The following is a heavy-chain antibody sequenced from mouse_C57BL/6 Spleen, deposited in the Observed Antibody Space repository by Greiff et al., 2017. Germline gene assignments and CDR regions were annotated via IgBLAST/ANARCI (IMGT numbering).Heavy chain of an antibody. CDR1: GYSFTSYY. CDR3: ARWLRYFDV. CDR2: IYPGSGNT. D-gene: IGHD2-2*01. V-gene: IGHV1-66*01. J-gene: IGHJ1*03. Sequence: VQLQQSGPELVKPGASVKISCKASGYSFTSYYIHWVKQRPGQGLEWIGWIYPGSGNTKYNEKFKGKDTLTADTSSSTAYMQLSSLTSEDSAVYYCARWLRYFDVWGTGTTVTVSS.